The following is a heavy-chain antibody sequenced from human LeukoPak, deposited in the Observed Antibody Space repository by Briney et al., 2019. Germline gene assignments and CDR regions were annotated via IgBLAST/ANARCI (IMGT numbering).Heavy chain of an antibody. CDR1: GYTFTGYY. CDR2: INPNSGGT. D-gene: IGHD2-21*02. J-gene: IGHJ4*02. CDR3: ARPTYCGSDCYFNFDY. Sequence: ASVKVSCKASGYTFTGYYMHWVRQAPGQGLEWMGWINPNSGGTNYAQKFQGRVTMTRDTSISTAYMELSRLTSDDTAIYYCARPTYCGSDCYFNFDYWGQGTLVTVSS. V-gene: IGHV1-2*02.